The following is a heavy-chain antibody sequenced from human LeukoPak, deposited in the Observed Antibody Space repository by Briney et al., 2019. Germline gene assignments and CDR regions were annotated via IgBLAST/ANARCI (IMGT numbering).Heavy chain of an antibody. CDR1: GGSISSYY. V-gene: IGHV4-59*12. CDR2: IYYSGST. CDR3: AREGEWELLPGAFDI. J-gene: IGHJ3*02. Sequence: SETLSLTCTVSGGSISSYYWSWIRQPPGKGLEWVGYIYYSGSTNYNPSLKSRVTISVDTSKNQFSLKLSSVTAADTAVYYCAREGEWELLPGAFDIWGQGTMVTVSS. D-gene: IGHD1-26*01.